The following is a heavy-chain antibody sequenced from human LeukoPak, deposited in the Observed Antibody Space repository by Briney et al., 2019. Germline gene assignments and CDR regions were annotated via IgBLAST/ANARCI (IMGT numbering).Heavy chain of an antibody. D-gene: IGHD5-18*01. CDR2: ISDTSTYT. CDR3: ARAREGGYGPETVDS. V-gene: IGHV3-11*06. CDR1: GFTFSDYY. Sequence: GGSLRLSCAASGFTFSDYYMSWIRQAPGKGLEWLSFISDTSTYTNYADSVKGRFTISRDNAKNSLYLQLNSLRVEDTAVYHCARAREGGYGPETVDSWGQGTLVTVSS. J-gene: IGHJ4*02.